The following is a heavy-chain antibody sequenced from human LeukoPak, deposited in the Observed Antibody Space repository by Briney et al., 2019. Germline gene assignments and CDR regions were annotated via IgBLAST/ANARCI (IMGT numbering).Heavy chain of an antibody. CDR2: IKSKTDGGTT. J-gene: IGHJ1*01. CDR3: TTEIRGATFAEYFQH. CDR1: GFTFSNAW. V-gene: IGHV3-15*01. Sequence: GGSLRLSCAASGFTFSNAWMSWVRQAPGKGLEWVGRIKSKTDGGTTDYAAPVKGRFTISRDDSKNTLYLQMNSLKTEDTAVYYCTTEIRGATFAEYFQHWGQGTLVTVSS. D-gene: IGHD1-26*01.